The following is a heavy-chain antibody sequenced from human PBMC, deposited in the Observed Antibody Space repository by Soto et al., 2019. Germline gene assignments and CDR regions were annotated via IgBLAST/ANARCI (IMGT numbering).Heavy chain of an antibody. CDR3: GKDRERYYMDV. J-gene: IGHJ6*03. Sequence: GGSLRLSCAASGFTFSSYAMSWVRQAPGKGLEWVSAISGSGGSTYYADSVKGRFTISRDNSKNTLYLQMNSLRAEGKAVYYFGKDRERYYMDVWGKANTVTVS. V-gene: IGHV3-23*01. CDR1: GFTFSSYA. CDR2: ISGSGGST.